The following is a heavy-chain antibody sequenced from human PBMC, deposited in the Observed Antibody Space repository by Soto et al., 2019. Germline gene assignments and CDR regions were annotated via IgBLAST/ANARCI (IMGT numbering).Heavy chain of an antibody. CDR3: ASLEGGIVDY. CDR1: GFTFSSYA. CDR2: ISYDGSNK. J-gene: IGHJ4*02. V-gene: IGHV3-30-3*01. D-gene: IGHD3-16*01. Sequence: QVQLVESGGGVVQPGRSLRLSCAASGFTFSSYAMHWVRQAPGKGLEWVAVISYDGSNKYYADSVKGRFTISRDNPKNTLYLQMNSLRAEDTAVYYCASLEGGIVDYWGQGTLVTVSS.